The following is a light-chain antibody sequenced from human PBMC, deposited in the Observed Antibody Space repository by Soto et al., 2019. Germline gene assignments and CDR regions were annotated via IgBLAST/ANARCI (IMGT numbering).Light chain of an antibody. CDR2: EGD. V-gene: IGLV2-23*01. Sequence: QSVLTQPASVSGSPGQSITISCSGTSSDVGSSNLVSWYQHHPGKAPKLIIFEGDRRPSGVSGRFSGSKSGNTASLTISGLQAEVEADYYCCSFARSSSFYAFGTGTKVTVL. CDR1: SSDVGSSNL. CDR3: CSFARSSSFYA. J-gene: IGLJ1*01.